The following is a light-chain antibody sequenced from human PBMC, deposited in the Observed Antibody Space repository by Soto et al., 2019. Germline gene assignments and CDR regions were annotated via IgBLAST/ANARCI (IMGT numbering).Light chain of an antibody. CDR2: GGS. V-gene: IGKV3-20*01. CDR1: QSVSSSY. CDR3: QQYGSSLWT. Sequence: EIVLTQSPGTLSLSPGERATLSCRASQSVSSSYLAWYQQKPGQAPRLLIYGGSSRATGIPDRFSGSGSGTDFTLAISRLEPEDVAVYYCQQYGSSLWTFGQGTKVEIK. J-gene: IGKJ1*01.